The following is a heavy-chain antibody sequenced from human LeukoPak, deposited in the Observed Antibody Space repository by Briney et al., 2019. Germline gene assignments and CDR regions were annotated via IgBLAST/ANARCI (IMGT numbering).Heavy chain of an antibody. CDR1: GGSISSSSYY. J-gene: IGHJ4*02. Sequence: PSETLSLTCTVSGGSISSSSYYWGWIRQPPGKGLEWIGSIYYSGSTYYNPSLESRVTISVDTSKNQFSLKLSSVTAADTAVYYCARTVYSSGWYIDYWGQGTLVTVSS. CDR3: ARTVYSSGWYIDY. D-gene: IGHD6-19*01. V-gene: IGHV4-39*01. CDR2: IYYSGST.